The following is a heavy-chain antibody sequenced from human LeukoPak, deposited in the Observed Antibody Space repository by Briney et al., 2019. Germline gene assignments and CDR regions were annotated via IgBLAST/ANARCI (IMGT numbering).Heavy chain of an antibody. CDR1: GGSISSGGYS. V-gene: IGHV4-30-2*01. CDR3: ARDDHCSGGSFYSTR. D-gene: IGHD2-15*01. CDR2: IYNSGST. J-gene: IGHJ1*01. Sequence: SETLSLTCAVSGGSISSGGYSWSWIRQPPGKGLEWIGYIYNSGSTNYNPSLKSRVTISVDKSKNQFSLKLSSVTAADTAVYYCARDDHCSGGSFYSTRWGQGTLITVSA.